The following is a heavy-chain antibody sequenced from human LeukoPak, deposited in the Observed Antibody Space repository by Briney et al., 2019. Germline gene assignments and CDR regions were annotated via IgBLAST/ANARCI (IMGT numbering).Heavy chain of an antibody. CDR2: IYTSGST. V-gene: IGHV4-61*02. D-gene: IGHD6-13*01. CDR3: ARRPIAGLTGYYYYYMGV. J-gene: IGHJ6*03. Sequence: SETLSLTCTVSGGSISSGSYYWSWIRQPAGKGLEWIGRIYTSGSTNYNPSLKSRVTISVDTSKNQFSLKLSSVTAADTAVYYCARRPIAGLTGYYYYYMGVWGKGTTVTVSS. CDR1: GGSISSGSYY.